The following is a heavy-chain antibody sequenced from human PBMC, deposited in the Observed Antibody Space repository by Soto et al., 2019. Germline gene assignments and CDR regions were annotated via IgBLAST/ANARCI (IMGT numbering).Heavy chain of an antibody. D-gene: IGHD6-13*01. V-gene: IGHV4-31*11. J-gene: IGHJ4*02. CDR3: AGSSWYPSYFDY. CDR1: GGSISSGGYY. Sequence: KPSETLSLTCAVSGGSISSGGYYWSWIRQHPGKGLEWIGYIYYSGSTYYNPSLKSRVTISVDTSKNQFSLKLSSVTAADTAVYYCAGSSWYPSYFDYWGQGTLVTVSS. CDR2: IYYSGST.